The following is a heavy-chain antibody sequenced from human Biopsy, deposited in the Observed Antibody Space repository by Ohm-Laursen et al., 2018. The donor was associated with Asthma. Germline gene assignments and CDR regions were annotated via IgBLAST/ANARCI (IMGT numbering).Heavy chain of an antibody. D-gene: IGHD5-24*01. J-gene: IGHJ4*02. CDR1: GGSVSTGSYY. CDR3: ARVKDGYNFDY. V-gene: IGHV4-30-2*01. Sequence: TLSLTCTVSGGSVSTGSYYWSWIRQPPGKGLEWIGYIYHSGSTYYNPSLKSRVTISVDRSKNQFSLKLSSVTAADTAVYHCARVKDGYNFDYWGQGTLVTVSS. CDR2: IYHSGST.